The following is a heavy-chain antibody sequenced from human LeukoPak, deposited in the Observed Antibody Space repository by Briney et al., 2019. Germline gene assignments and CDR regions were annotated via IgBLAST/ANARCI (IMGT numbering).Heavy chain of an antibody. D-gene: IGHD4-17*01. CDR2: ISYDGSNK. Sequence: RGCLRLSCAASGFTFSSYGMHWVRQAPGKGLEWVAVISYDGSNKYHADSVKGRFTISRDNSKNTLYLQMNSLRAEDTAVYYCAKEGGLRSPAFYDYWGQGTLVTVSS. V-gene: IGHV3-30*18. CDR1: GFTFSSYG. CDR3: AKEGGLRSPAFYDY. J-gene: IGHJ4*02.